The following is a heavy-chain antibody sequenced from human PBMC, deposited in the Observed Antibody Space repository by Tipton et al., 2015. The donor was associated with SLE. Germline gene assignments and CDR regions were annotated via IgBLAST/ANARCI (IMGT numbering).Heavy chain of an antibody. D-gene: IGHD4-17*01. CDR2: IYYSGNT. V-gene: IGHV4-59*11. CDR3: ARGYGDTGY. Sequence: TLSLTCTVSGGSISSHYWSWIRQPPRKGLEWIGYIYYSGNTNYSPSLKSRVTISVDTSKNQFSLKLTSVTAADTAVYYCARGYGDTGYWGQGTLITVSS. J-gene: IGHJ4*02. CDR1: GGSISSHY.